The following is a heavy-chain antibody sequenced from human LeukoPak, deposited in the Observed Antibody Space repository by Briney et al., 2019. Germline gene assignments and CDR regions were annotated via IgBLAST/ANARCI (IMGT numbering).Heavy chain of an antibody. CDR1: GFTFSSYA. V-gene: IGHV3-23*01. CDR2: ISGSGGST. J-gene: IGHJ4*02. Sequence: PGGSLRLSCAASGFTFSSYAMSWVRQAPGKGLEWVSVISGSGGSTYYADSVKGRFTISRDNSKNTLYLQMNSLRAEDTAVYYCAKSTPARYCSGGSCYIVYWGQGTLVTVSS. D-gene: IGHD2-15*01. CDR3: AKSTPARYCSGGSCYIVY.